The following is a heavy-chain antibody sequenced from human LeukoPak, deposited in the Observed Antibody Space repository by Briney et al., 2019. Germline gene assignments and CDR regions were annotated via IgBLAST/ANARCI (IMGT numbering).Heavy chain of an antibody. CDR2: IYYSGST. Sequence: PETLSLTCTVSGGSISSYYWSWIRQPPGKGLEWIGYIYYSGSTNYNPSLKSRVTISVDTSKNQFSLKLSSVTAADTAVYYCARESGYSSSWYGGSWVDYWGQGTLVTVSS. CDR1: GGSISSYY. CDR3: ARESGYSSSWYGGSWVDY. J-gene: IGHJ4*02. D-gene: IGHD6-13*01. V-gene: IGHV4-59*01.